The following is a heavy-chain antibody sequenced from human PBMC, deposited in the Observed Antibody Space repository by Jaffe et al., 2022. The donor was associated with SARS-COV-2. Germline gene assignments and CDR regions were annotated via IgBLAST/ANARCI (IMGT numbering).Heavy chain of an antibody. CDR3: ARALYCSSTSCPHYYYYGMDV. D-gene: IGHD2-2*01. J-gene: IGHJ6*02. CDR1: GGTFSSYA. Sequence: QVQLVQSGAEVKKPGSSVKVSCKASGGTFSSYAISWVRQAPGQGLEWMGGIIPIFGTANYAQKFQGRVTITADESTSTAYMELSSLRSEDTAVYYCARALYCSSTSCPHYYYYGMDVWGQGTTVTVSS. V-gene: IGHV1-69*01. CDR2: IIPIFGTA.